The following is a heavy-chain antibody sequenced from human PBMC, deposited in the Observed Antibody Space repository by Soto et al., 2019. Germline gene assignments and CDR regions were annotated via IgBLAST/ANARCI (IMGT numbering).Heavy chain of an antibody. CDR3: VRHPVADYYFDC. CDR2: IYYTGST. D-gene: IGHD6-19*01. CDR1: GGSINSGNYH. J-gene: IGHJ4*02. V-gene: IGHV4-39*01. Sequence: QLQLQESGPGLVKPSETLSLTCSVSGGSINSGNYHWARIRQPPGKGLEWIGTIYYTGSTYSNPSLKSPVTMSVDTSGNHFSLRLSSVTAADPAVYYCVRHPVADYYFDCWGQGTLVTVSS.